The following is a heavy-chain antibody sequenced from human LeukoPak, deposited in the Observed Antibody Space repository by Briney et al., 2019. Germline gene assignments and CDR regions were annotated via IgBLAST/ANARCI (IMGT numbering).Heavy chain of an antibody. CDR3: ARRAVAENYFDY. J-gene: IGHJ4*02. D-gene: IGHD6-19*01. CDR1: GGSITSYY. Sequence: SETPSLTCTVSGGSITSYYWSWIRQPPGKGLEWIGYIYSSGSTTYNPSLRSRVTISVDTSKNQFSLRLTSVTAADTAVYYCARRAVAENYFDYWGQGTLVTDSS. V-gene: IGHV4-59*08. CDR2: IYSSGST.